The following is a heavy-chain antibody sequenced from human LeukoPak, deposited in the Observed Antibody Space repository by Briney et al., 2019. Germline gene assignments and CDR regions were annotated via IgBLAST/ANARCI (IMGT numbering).Heavy chain of an antibody. D-gene: IGHD3-10*01. J-gene: IGHJ5*02. V-gene: IGHV1-2*06. CDR1: GYTFTGYY. CDR3: AREPMVPDFNWFDP. CDR2: INPNTGGT. Sequence: ASVKVSCKASGYTFTGYYLHWVRQAPGQGLEWRGRINPNTGGTNHAQKFQGRVTMTRDTSISTAYMELSGLTSDDTAVYYCAREPMVPDFNWFDPWGQGILVTVSS.